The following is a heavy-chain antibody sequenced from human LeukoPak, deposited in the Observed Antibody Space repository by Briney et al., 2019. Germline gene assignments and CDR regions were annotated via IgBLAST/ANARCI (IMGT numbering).Heavy chain of an antibody. CDR1: GASVRTAY. CDR2: IDSFGRT. D-gene: IGHD3-3*01. CDR3: ARIARYYDFWSGYYTGSPDAFDI. J-gene: IGHJ3*02. Sequence: ASETLSLTCSVSGASVRTAYWGWIRQPPGKGLEWIGYIDSFGRTKYNPSLRNRATVSIDTSKNKFSLRLRSLTAADTAVYYCARIARYYDFWSGYYTGSPDAFDIWGQGTMVTVSS. V-gene: IGHV4-4*08.